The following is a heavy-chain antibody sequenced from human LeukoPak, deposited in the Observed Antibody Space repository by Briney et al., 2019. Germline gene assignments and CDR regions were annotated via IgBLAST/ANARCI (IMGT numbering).Heavy chain of an antibody. V-gene: IGHV5-51*01. D-gene: IGHD2-2*01. CDR2: IYAHDSDT. Sequence: GESLKISCKGSGYSFTSYWIGWARQMPGKGLEWMGIIYAHDSDTRYSPSFQGQVTISADKSISTAYLQWSSLKASDTAMYYCARSSESLSAFDIWGQGTLVTVSS. J-gene: IGHJ3*02. CDR3: ARSSESLSAFDI. CDR1: GYSFTSYW.